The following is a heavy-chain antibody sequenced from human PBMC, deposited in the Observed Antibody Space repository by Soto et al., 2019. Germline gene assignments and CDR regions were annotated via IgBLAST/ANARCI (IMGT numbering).Heavy chain of an antibody. Sequence: QVQVVESGGGVVQPGRSLRLSCATSGFAFSNYNIHWVRQAPGKGLEWVAIIRYDGSDKDYADSVKGRFTISRDNSKNTLYLQMNSLRAEDTAIYYCARDDYGPDYWGQGTLLNVSS. D-gene: IGHD3-10*01. J-gene: IGHJ4*02. CDR2: IRYDGSDK. V-gene: IGHV3-33*01. CDR1: GFAFSNYN. CDR3: ARDDYGPDY.